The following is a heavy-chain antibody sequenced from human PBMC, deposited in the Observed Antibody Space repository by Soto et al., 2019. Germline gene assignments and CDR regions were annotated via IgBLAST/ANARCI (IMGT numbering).Heavy chain of an antibody. J-gene: IGHJ4*02. CDR1: GGIFSSFA. D-gene: IGHD1-26*01. CDR3: ARLEAPYLSCHEL. Sequence: GASVKVSCKDSGGIFSSFAISWVRQAPGRGLEWMGGIIPVFGTANYAQKFQGRVTITADEFTNTAYMELSSLTSDDTAVYYCARLEAPYLSCHELWGQGTPVTVSS. CDR2: IIPVFGTA. V-gene: IGHV1-69*13.